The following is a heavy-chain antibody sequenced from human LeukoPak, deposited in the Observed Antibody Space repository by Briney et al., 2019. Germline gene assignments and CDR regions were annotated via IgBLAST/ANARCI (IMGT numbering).Heavy chain of an antibody. V-gene: IGHV4-34*01. J-gene: IGHJ3*02. CDR2: INHSGST. CDR1: GGSFSGYY. CDR3: ARGTAAFDI. Sequence: SSETLSLTCAVYGGSFSGYYWSWIRQPPGKGLEWIGEINHSGSTNYNPSLKSRVTVSVDTSKNQFSLKLSSVTAADTAVYYCARGTAAFDIWGQGTMVTVSS.